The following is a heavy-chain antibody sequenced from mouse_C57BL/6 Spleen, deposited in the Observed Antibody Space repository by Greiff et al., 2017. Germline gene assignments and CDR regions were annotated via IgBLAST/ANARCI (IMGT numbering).Heavy chain of an antibody. CDR2: IDPEGGET. CDR3: ARNSNYGDMGD. CDR1: GFNFTDYY. J-gene: IGHJ4*01. Sequence: VQLQQSGAELVKPGASVKLSCTASGFNFTDYYMPWVKQRPEQGLEWIGRIDPEGGETKYAAKFQGKATITADTSSNTAYLQLSSLTSEDTAVYYCARNSNYGDMGDWGQGISVTAAS. V-gene: IGHV14-2*01. D-gene: IGHD2-5*01.